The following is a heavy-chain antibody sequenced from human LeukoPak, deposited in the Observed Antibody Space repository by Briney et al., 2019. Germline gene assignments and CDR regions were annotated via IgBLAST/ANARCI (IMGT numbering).Heavy chain of an antibody. V-gene: IGHV1-69*04. D-gene: IGHD6-13*01. CDR3: ARDATRIAAAGTAGY. Sequence: ASVKVSCKASGGTFSSYAISWVRQAPGQGLEWMGRIIPILGIANYAQKLQGRVTMTTDTSTSTAYMELRSLRSDDTAVYYCARDATRIAAAGTAGYWGQGTLVTVSS. CDR1: GGTFSSYA. J-gene: IGHJ4*02. CDR2: IIPILGIA.